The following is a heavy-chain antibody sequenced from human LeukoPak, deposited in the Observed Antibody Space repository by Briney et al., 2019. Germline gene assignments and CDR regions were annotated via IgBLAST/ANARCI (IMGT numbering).Heavy chain of an antibody. D-gene: IGHD6-13*01. V-gene: IGHV1-8*03. Sequence: ASVKVSCKASGYTFTSYDINWVRQATGQGLEWMGWMNPNSGNTGYAQKFQGRVTITRNTSISTACMELSSLRSEGTAVYYCAVSRSSSWYAVAYFDYWGQGTLVTVSS. J-gene: IGHJ4*02. CDR3: AVSRSSSWYAVAYFDY. CDR2: MNPNSGNT. CDR1: GYTFTSYD.